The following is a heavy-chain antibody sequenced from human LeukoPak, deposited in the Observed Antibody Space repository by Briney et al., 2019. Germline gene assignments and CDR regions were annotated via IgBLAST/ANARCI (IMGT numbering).Heavy chain of an antibody. CDR2: IYQSGGT. J-gene: IGHJ5*02. V-gene: IGHV4-4*02. CDR3: ARDRLQLQS. CDR1: GGSISSNNW. Sequence: SETLSLTCAVSGGSISSNNWWSWVRQPPGKGLEWLGEIYQSGGTNYNPSLKSRVTISVDTSKNQFSLKLSPVTAADTAVYYCARDRLQLQSWGQGTLVTVSS. D-gene: IGHD1-1*01.